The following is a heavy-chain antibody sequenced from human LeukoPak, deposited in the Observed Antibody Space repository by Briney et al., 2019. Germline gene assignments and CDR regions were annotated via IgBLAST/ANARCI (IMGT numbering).Heavy chain of an antibody. CDR2: INPDGIST. CDR3: VREFRGGYFDY. J-gene: IGHJ4*02. D-gene: IGHD3-10*01. Sequence: ASVKVSCKASGNTFTNYYVHWVRQAPGQGLEWLGLINPDGISTNYAQRSQGRVTMTRDTSTGTVYMELSSLISDDTALYYCVREFRGGYFDYWGRGTLVTVSS. CDR1: GNTFTNYY. V-gene: IGHV1-46*01.